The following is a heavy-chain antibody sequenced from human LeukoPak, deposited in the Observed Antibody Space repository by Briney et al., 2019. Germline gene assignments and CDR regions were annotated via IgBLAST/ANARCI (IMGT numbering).Heavy chain of an antibody. J-gene: IGHJ4*02. CDR2: IDFTSRFI. CDR1: GFSFSTYN. Sequence: PGGSLRLSCAASGFSFSTYNMDWVRQAPGKGLEWVASIDFTSRFIFYGDSVKGRFTISRDNAKNLLYLQLSSLRDDDSAIYYCARASRASAWYIDEYWGQGTLVTVSS. CDR3: ARASRASAWYIDEY. D-gene: IGHD6-19*01. V-gene: IGHV3-21*06.